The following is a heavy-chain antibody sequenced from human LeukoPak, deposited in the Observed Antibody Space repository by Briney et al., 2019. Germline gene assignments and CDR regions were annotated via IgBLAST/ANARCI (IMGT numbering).Heavy chain of an antibody. J-gene: IGHJ3*02. CDR2: IYYSGST. CDR1: GGSLSSYY. CDR3: ARHAWGSGRGAFDI. V-gene: IGHV4-59*08. Sequence: PSETLSLTCTVPGGSLSSYYWSWVRQPPGKGLEWIGYIYYSGSTNYIPSLKSRVTISVDTSKNQFSLKLSSVTAADTAGYYCARHAWGSGRGAFDIWGQGTMVTVSS. D-gene: IGHD3-10*01.